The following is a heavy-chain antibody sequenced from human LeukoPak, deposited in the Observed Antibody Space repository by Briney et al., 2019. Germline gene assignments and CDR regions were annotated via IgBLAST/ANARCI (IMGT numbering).Heavy chain of an antibody. D-gene: IGHD3-22*01. J-gene: IGHJ4*02. CDR3: AKGTGSSGYSFDY. CDR2: IRYDGSNK. CDR1: GFTFSSYG. Sequence: GGSLRLSCAASGFTFSSYGMPWVRQAPGKGLEWVAFIRYDGSNKYYADSVKGRFTISRDNSKNTLYLQMNSLRAEDTAVYYCAKGTGSSGYSFDYWGQGTLVTVSS. V-gene: IGHV3-30*02.